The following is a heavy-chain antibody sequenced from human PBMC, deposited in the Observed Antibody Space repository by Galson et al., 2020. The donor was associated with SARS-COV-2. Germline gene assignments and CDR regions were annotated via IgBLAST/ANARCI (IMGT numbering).Heavy chain of an antibody. D-gene: IGHD6-19*01. Sequence: ETSETLSLTCTVSGGSIRSYYWSWIRQSPGKGLEWIGYIYYIGGTNYNPSLKSRVSISVDTSKNQFSLNLTSVTAAETAVYYCATSYSSGWYAFDYWGRRALVTVSS. CDR3: ATSYSSGWYAFDY. V-gene: IGHV4-59*01. CDR1: GGSIRSYY. J-gene: IGHJ4*02. CDR2: IYYIGGT.